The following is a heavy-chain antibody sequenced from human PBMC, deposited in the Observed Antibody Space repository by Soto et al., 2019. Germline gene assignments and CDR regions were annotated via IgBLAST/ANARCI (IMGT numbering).Heavy chain of an antibody. V-gene: IGHV5-51*01. Sequence: GESLKISCQGSGYAFSSYWIAWVRQMPGKGLEWMGILYPGDSDTRYSPSLQGQVTISVDKSITTAYLQWSSLKASDTAMYYCARGYCTATICDPWFDPWGQGTLVTVSS. D-gene: IGHD2-8*02. CDR3: ARGYCTATICDPWFDP. CDR1: GYAFSSYW. CDR2: LYPGDSDT. J-gene: IGHJ5*02.